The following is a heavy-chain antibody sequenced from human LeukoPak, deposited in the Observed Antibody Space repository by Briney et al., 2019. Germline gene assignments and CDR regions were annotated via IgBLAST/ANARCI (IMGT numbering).Heavy chain of an antibody. Sequence: SETLSLTCAVYGGSFSGYYWSWIRQPLGKGLEWIGEINHSGSTNYNPSLKSRVTISVDTSKNQFSLKLSSVTAADTAVYYCARAEGGSFDYWGQGTLVTVSS. D-gene: IGHD3-16*01. CDR1: GGSFSGYY. CDR2: INHSGST. V-gene: IGHV4-34*01. J-gene: IGHJ4*02. CDR3: ARAEGGSFDY.